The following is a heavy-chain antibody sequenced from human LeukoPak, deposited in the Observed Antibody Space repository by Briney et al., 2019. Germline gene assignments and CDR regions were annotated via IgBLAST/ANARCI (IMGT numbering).Heavy chain of an antibody. Sequence: HPGGSLRLSCAASGFTFSSYAMNWVRQGPGKGLEWVSAISHTGGSINYADSVRGRFSTSRDNSKNTLFLEMNSLRAEDTAVYYCAKDREIVGATTSFDYWGQGTLVTVSS. V-gene: IGHV3-23*01. D-gene: IGHD1-26*01. CDR3: AKDREIVGATTSFDY. CDR2: ISHTGGSI. CDR1: GFTFSSYA. J-gene: IGHJ4*02.